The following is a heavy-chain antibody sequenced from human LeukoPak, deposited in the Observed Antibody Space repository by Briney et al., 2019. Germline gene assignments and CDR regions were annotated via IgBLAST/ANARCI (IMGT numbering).Heavy chain of an antibody. J-gene: IGHJ4*02. CDR1: GFTFSSDS. CDR2: IDSTSGYI. Sequence: PGGSLRLSCVASGFTFSSDSMSWVRQAPGKGMEWVSYIDSTSGYIYYADPVKGRFTISRDNAKNSLYLQMNSLRAEDTAIYYCARDTSGSYPITYFDSWGQGALVTVSS. V-gene: IGHV3-21*01. D-gene: IGHD3-10*01. CDR3: ARDTSGSYPITYFDS.